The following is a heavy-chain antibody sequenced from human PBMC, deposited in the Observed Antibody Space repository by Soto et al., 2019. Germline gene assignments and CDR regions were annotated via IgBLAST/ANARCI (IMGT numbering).Heavy chain of an antibody. Sequence: EVQLVESGGGLVQPGESLRLSCAASGFTFSSYWMHWVRQAPGKGLVWDSRINSDGSSTSYAGSVKGRFTISRDNAKNTLYLQMNSLRAEDTAVYYCVRTSLVVAAATREDYWGQGTLVTVSS. V-gene: IGHV3-74*01. CDR2: INSDGSST. D-gene: IGHD2-15*01. CDR1: GFTFSSYW. J-gene: IGHJ4*02. CDR3: VRTSLVVAAATREDY.